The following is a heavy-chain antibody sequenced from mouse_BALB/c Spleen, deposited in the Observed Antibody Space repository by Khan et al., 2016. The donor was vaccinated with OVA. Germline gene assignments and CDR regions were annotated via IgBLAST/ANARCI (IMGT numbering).Heavy chain of an antibody. J-gene: IGHJ2*01. V-gene: IGHV3-2*02. D-gene: IGHD1-1*01. Sequence: EVQLQESGPGLVKPSQSLSLTCTVTGYSITSDYAWNWIRQFPGNKLEWMGYISYRGRTSYHPSLKSRFSITRDTSKNQFFLQLNSVTTEDTATDDSARSVTITTVVATDFDYWGQGTTLTVSS. CDR2: ISYRGRT. CDR3: ARSVTITTVVATDFDY. CDR1: GYSITSDYA.